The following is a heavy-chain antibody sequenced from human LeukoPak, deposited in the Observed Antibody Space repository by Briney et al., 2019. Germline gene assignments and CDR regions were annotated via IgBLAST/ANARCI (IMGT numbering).Heavy chain of an antibody. D-gene: IGHD2-15*01. CDR3: AKPSNHRPVVVVAATFDY. CDR1: GFTFSSYA. V-gene: IGHV3-23*01. CDR2: ISGSGGST. Sequence: PGGSLRLSCAASGFTFSSYAMSWVRQAPGKGLEWVSAISGSGGSTYYADSVKGRFTISRDNSKNTLYLQMNSLRAEDTAVYYCAKPSNHRPVVVVAATFDYWGQGTLVTVSS. J-gene: IGHJ4*02.